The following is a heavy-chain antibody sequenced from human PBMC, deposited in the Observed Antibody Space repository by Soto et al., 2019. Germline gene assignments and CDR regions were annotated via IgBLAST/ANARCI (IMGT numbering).Heavy chain of an antibody. D-gene: IGHD3-10*02. CDR3: ARQDDHYYGRGVNAFDI. Sequence: QLQLQESGPGLVKPSETLSLTCTVSGGSISSSSYYWGWIRQPPGKGLEWIGSIYYSGSTYYNPSLKSRVTISVDTSKNQFSLKLSSVTAADTAVYYCARQDDHYYGRGVNAFDIWGQGTMVTVSS. J-gene: IGHJ3*02. V-gene: IGHV4-39*01. CDR1: GGSISSSSYY. CDR2: IYYSGST.